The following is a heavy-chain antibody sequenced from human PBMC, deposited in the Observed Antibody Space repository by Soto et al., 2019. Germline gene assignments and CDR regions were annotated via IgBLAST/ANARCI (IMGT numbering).Heavy chain of an antibody. D-gene: IGHD1-1*01. J-gene: IGHJ4*02. V-gene: IGHV3-48*01. Sequence: EVQLVESGGGLVQPGGSLRLSCVASGFTFSNYGMNWVRQAPGKGLEWVSHISSSSSTIYYAESVKDRFTISRDNAKNSLYLQMNSLRGEDTAVYYCASSFITTVGTTGWGQGTLVTVSS. CDR2: ISSSSSTI. CDR1: GFTFSNYG. CDR3: ASSFITTVGTTG.